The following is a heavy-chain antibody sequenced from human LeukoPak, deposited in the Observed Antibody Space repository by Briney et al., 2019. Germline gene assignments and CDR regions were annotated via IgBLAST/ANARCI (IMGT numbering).Heavy chain of an antibody. V-gene: IGHV4-34*01. Sequence: SETLSLTCAVYGGSFSGYYWSWLRQPPGKGLEWIGEINHSGSTNYNPSLKSRVTISVDMSKNQFSLKLSSVTAADTAVYYCAREDCSGGSCTNFDCWGQGTLVTVSS. CDR1: GGSFSGYY. J-gene: IGHJ4*02. CDR3: AREDCSGGSCTNFDC. D-gene: IGHD2-15*01. CDR2: INHSGST.